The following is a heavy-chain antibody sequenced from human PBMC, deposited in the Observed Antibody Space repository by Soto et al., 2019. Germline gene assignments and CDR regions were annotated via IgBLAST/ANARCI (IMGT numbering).Heavy chain of an antibody. Sequence: QVQLVESGGGVIHPGRSLRLSCADSGFSIRNYAMHWVRQVPGKGLEWVAVISFDGNHRYYADSVKGRFTISRDNSKNTLYLQMDSLKTEDTGVYYCARDRFGSKIFGEFDPWGQGSLVTVSS. V-gene: IGHV3-30-3*01. CDR1: GFSIRNYA. CDR3: ARDRFGSKIFGEFDP. J-gene: IGHJ5*02. CDR2: ISFDGNHR. D-gene: IGHD3-3*01.